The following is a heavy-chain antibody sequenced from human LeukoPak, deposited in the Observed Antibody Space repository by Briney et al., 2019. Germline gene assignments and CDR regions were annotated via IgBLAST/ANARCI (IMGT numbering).Heavy chain of an antibody. CDR3: VKDRAAVLEY. J-gene: IGHJ4*02. CDR1: GFTFSTFA. V-gene: IGHV3-30*18. D-gene: IGHD2-15*01. Sequence: QAGGSLRLSCAASGFTFSTFAMIWVRQAPGKGLEWVAVISFDGTKHYYADSVKGRYTIARDNSKNTLYLQMSSLRGQDTAIYYCVKDRAAVLEYWGQGTLVTVSS. CDR2: ISFDGTKH.